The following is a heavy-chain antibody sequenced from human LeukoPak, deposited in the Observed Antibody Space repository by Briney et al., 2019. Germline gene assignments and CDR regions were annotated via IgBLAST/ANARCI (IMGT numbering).Heavy chain of an antibody. CDR3: ARDLLYCTGGVCYVGWFDP. J-gene: IGHJ5*02. V-gene: IGHV1-18*01. D-gene: IGHD2-8*02. CDR2: ISAYNGNT. Sequence: GASVKVSCKASGYTFTSYGISWVRQAPGQGLEWMGWISAYNGNTNYAQKLQGRVTMTTDTSTSTAYMELRSLRSDDTAVYYCARDLLYCTGGVCYVGWFDPWGQGTLVTVSS. CDR1: GYTFTSYG.